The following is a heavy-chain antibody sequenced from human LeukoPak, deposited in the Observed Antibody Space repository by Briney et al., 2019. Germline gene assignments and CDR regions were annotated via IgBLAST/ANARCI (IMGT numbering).Heavy chain of an antibody. CDR2: ISSSSSTI. CDR1: GFTFSSYS. V-gene: IGHV3-48*02. D-gene: IGHD2-2*01. J-gene: IGHJ3*02. Sequence: GGSLRLSCAASGFTFSSYSMNWVRQAPGKGLEWVSYISSSSSTINYADSAKGRFTISRDNAKNSLYLQMNSLRDEDTAVYYCARVYCSSTSCYNLDAFDIWGQGTMVTVSS. CDR3: ARVYCSSTSCYNLDAFDI.